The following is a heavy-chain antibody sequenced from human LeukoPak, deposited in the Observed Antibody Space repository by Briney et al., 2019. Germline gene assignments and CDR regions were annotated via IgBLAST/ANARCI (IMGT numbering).Heavy chain of an antibody. D-gene: IGHD3-22*01. CDR3: AREGYYYDSSGKLQGYYFDY. CDR1: GFTFSDYY. J-gene: IGHJ4*02. Sequence: GGSLRLSCAASGFTFSDYYMSWIRQAPGKGLDWVSYISSSGSTIYYADSVKGRFTISRDNAKNSLYLQMNSLRAEDTAVYYCAREGYYYDSSGKLQGYYFDYWGQGTLVTVSS. V-gene: IGHV3-11*04. CDR2: ISSSGSTI.